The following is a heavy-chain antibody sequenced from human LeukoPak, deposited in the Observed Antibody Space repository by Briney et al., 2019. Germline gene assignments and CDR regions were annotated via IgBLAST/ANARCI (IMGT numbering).Heavy chain of an antibody. J-gene: IGHJ4*02. CDR1: GFTVSSNY. CDR3: AKGGLQQGFDY. V-gene: IGHV3-23*01. D-gene: IGHD4-11*01. Sequence: PGGSLRLSCAASGFTVSSNYMSWVRQAPGKGLEWVSAISGSGVTTHYADSVNGRFTISRDNSKNTLYLQMNSLRAEDTAVYYCAKGGLQQGFDYWGQGTLVTVSS. CDR2: ISGSGVTT.